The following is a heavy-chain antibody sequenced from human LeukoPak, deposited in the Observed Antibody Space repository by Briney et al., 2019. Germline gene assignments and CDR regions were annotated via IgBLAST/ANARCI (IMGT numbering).Heavy chain of an antibody. D-gene: IGHD3-10*01. J-gene: IGHJ4*02. V-gene: IGHV3-48*03. Sequence: GGSLRLSCAASGFTFSSYEMNWVRQAPGKGLEWVSYISGSGSTIYYADSVKGRFTISRDNAKNSLYLQMNSLRAEDTAVYYCAREWEQWFGIDYWGQGTLVTVSS. CDR1: GFTFSSYE. CDR2: ISGSGSTI. CDR3: AREWEQWFGIDY.